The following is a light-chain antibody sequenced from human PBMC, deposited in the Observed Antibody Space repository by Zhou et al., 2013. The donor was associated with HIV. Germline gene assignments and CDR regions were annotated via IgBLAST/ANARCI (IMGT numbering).Light chain of an antibody. CDR2: AAS. CDR1: QGISSY. CDR3: QQYGHSTWT. J-gene: IGKJ1*01. V-gene: IGKV1-8*01. Sequence: AIRMTQSPSSFSASTGDRVTITCRASQGISSYLAWYQQKPGKAPKLLIYAASTLQSGVPSRFSGSGSGTDFTLTIDRLEPGDSAVYYCQQYGHSTWTFGQGTTVEIK.